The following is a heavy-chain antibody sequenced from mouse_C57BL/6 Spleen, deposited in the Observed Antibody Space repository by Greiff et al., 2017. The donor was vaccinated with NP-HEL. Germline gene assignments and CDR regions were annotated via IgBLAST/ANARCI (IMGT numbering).Heavy chain of an antibody. CDR1: GFTFSSYT. CDR3: ARRGYYDPFAY. CDR2: ISGGGGNT. Sequence: EVQLVESGGGLVKPGGSLKLSCAASGFTFSSYTMSWVRQTPEKRLEWVATISGGGGNTYYPDSVKGRFTISRDNAKNTLYLQMSSLRSEDTALYYCARRGYYDPFAYWGQGTLVTVSA. D-gene: IGHD1-1*01. V-gene: IGHV5-9*01. J-gene: IGHJ3*01.